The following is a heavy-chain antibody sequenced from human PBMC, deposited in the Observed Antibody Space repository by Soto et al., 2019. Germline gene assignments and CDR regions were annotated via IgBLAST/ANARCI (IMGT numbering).Heavy chain of an antibody. CDR2: ISYDGSNK. V-gene: IGHV3-30*18. Sequence: GSLRLSCAASGFTFSSYGMHWVRQAPGKGLEWVAVISYDGSNKYYADSVKGRFTISRDNSKNTLYLQMNSLRAEDTAVYYCAKDYGIVLVPAAMQDYWGQGTLVTVSS. CDR3: AKDYGIVLVPAAMQDY. D-gene: IGHD2-2*01. CDR1: GFTFSSYG. J-gene: IGHJ4*02.